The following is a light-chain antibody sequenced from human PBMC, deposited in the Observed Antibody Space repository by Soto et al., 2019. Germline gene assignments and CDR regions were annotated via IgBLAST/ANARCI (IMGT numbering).Light chain of an antibody. CDR3: LQYDNWPPWT. CDR2: GAS. CDR1: QTVGSN. J-gene: IGKJ1*01. V-gene: IGKV3-15*01. Sequence: EIVLTQSPGTLSLSPGERATLSCRASQTVGSNLAWYQQKPGQAPRLLIYGASTRATGVPARFSGSGSGTEFTLTISSLQSEDFALYYCLQYDNWPPWTFGQGTKVDIK.